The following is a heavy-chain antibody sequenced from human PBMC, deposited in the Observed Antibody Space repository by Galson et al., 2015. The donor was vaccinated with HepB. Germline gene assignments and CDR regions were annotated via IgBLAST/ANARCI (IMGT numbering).Heavy chain of an antibody. J-gene: IGHJ5*02. CDR3: ARGIVHYCSSTSCYLSWFDP. CDR1: GYTFTGYY. CDR2: INPNSGGT. Sequence: SCKASGYTFTGYYMHWVRQAPGQGLEWMGRINPNSGGTNYAQKFQGRVTMTRDTPISTAYMELSRLRSDDTAVYYCARGIVHYCSSTSCYLSWFDPWGQGTLVTVSS. V-gene: IGHV1-2*06. D-gene: IGHD2-2*01.